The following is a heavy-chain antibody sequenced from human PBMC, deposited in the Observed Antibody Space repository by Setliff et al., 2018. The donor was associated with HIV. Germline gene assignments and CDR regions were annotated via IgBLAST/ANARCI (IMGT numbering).Heavy chain of an antibody. J-gene: IGHJ5*02. Sequence: SETLSLTCIVSGGSISSSSYYWGWIRQPPGKGLEWIGTVYYSGSTYYNPSLKSRVTISVDTSENQFSLKLSSVTAADTAVYYCARIGSGWSVGWFDPWGQGTLVTVSS. CDR2: VYYSGST. CDR1: GGSISSSSYY. V-gene: IGHV4-39*07. D-gene: IGHD6-13*01. CDR3: ARIGSGWSVGWFDP.